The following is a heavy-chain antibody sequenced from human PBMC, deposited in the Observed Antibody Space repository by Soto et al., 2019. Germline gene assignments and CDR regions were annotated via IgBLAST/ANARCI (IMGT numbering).Heavy chain of an antibody. V-gene: IGHV3-33*01. CDR1: GFTFSSYG. CDR3: ASLSGSGEYSGYEPDAFDI. CDR2: IWYDGSNK. J-gene: IGHJ3*02. Sequence: QVQLVESGGGVVQPGRSLRLSCAASGFTFSSYGMHWVRQAPGKGLEWVAVIWYDGSNKYYADSVKGRFTISRDNSNNTLYLQMNSLRAEDTAVYYCASLSGSGEYSGYEPDAFDIWGQGTMVTVSS. D-gene: IGHD5-12*01.